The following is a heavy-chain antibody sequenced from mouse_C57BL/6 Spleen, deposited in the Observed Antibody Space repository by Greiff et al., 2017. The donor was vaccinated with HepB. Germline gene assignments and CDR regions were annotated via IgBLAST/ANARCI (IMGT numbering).Heavy chain of an antibody. Sequence: QVQLKQSGAELVRPGTSVKVSCKASGYAFTNYLIEWVKQRPGQGLEWIGVINPGSGGTNYNEKFKGKATLTEDKSSSTAYMQLSSLTSEDSAVYFCAREGTAQATDYWGQGTTLTVSS. CDR1: GYAFTNYL. CDR2: INPGSGGT. V-gene: IGHV1-54*01. CDR3: AREGTAQATDY. J-gene: IGHJ2*01. D-gene: IGHD3-2*02.